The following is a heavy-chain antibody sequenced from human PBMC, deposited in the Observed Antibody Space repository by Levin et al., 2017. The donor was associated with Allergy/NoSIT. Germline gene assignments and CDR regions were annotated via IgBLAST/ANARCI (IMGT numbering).Heavy chain of an antibody. CDR2: ISGSGGST. V-gene: IGHV3-23*01. D-gene: IGHD1-26*01. CDR3: AKNVGSGSYFSPYYFDY. CDR1: GFTFSSYA. J-gene: IGHJ4*02. Sequence: GGSLRLSCVASGFTFSSYAMSWVRQAPGKGLEWVSTISGSGGSTYYADSLKGRFTISRDNSKNTLYLQMHSLRGEDTAVYYCAKNVGSGSYFSPYYFDYWGQGTLVTVSS.